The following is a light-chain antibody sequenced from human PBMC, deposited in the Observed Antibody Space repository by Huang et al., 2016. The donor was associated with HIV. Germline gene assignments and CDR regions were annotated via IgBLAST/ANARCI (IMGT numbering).Light chain of an antibody. CDR3: KQYNSYSMT. CDR2: KAS. J-gene: IGKJ5*01. V-gene: IGKV1-5*03. Sequence: DIQMPQSPSTLSASIGDRVTITCRASQSIRTWLAWYQQKPGQAPKFLISKASSLQSGVPSRFSGSGSGTEFTLTISSLQPDDFATYYCKQYNSYSMTFGQGTRLDVK. CDR1: QSIRTW.